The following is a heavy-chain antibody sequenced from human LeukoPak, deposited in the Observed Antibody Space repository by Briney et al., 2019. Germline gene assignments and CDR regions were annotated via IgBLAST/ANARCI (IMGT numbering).Heavy chain of an antibody. J-gene: IGHJ4*02. D-gene: IGHD6-19*01. CDR1: GFTFSSYA. CDR3: VKDAYSGWITRGH. V-gene: IGHV3-23*01. Sequence: PGGSLRLSCAASGFTFSSYAMSWVRQAPGKGLEWVSGISGSGAGTYYADSVKGRFTISRDNSKNTLYLQMNSLRAEDTAVYYCVKDAYSGWITRGHWGQGTLVTVSS. CDR2: ISGSGAGT.